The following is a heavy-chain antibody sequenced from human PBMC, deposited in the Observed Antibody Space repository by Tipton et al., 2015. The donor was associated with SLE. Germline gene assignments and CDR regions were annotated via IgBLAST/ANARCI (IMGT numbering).Heavy chain of an antibody. CDR1: RGSFSGYA. CDR3: AREARAPAAGRDYYYYYMDV. D-gene: IGHD1-14*01. J-gene: IGHJ6*03. V-gene: IGHV4-34*01. CDR2: ISHSGSA. Sequence: TLSLTCAVSRGSFSGYAWNWIRQAPGKGPEWIGEISHSGSANYNASLKSRVTMSLDKSNNQFSLRLSSVTAADTAVYYCAREARAPAAGRDYYYYYMDVWGKGTTVTISS.